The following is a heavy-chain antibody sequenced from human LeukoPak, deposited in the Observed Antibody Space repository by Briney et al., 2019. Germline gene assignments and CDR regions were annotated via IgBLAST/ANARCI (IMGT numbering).Heavy chain of an antibody. V-gene: IGHV4-34*01. D-gene: IGHD6-13*01. CDR2: INHSGST. Sequence: TSETLSLTCAVYGGSFSGYYWSWIRQPPGKGLEWIGEINHSGSTNYNPSLKSRVTISVDTSKNQFSLKLSSVTAADTAVYYCARTSSSWSYNWFDPWGQGTLVTASS. CDR1: GGSFSGYY. J-gene: IGHJ5*02. CDR3: ARTSSSWSYNWFDP.